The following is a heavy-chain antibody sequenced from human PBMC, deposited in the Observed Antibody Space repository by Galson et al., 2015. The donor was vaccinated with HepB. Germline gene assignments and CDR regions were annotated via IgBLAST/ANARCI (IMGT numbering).Heavy chain of an antibody. CDR1: GFTFCSYS. Sequence: SLRLSCAASGFTFCSYSMNWVRQAPGKGLEWVSYISISSGTIYYADSVKGRFTISRDNAKNSLYLQMNSLRDGDTAVYYCARRTDTNYYYGMDVWGQGTTVTVSS. D-gene: IGHD5-18*01. CDR2: ISISSGTI. CDR3: ARRTDTNYYYGMDV. V-gene: IGHV3-48*02. J-gene: IGHJ6*02.